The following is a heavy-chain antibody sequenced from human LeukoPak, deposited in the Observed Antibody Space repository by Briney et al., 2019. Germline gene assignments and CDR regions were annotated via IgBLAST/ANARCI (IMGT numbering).Heavy chain of an antibody. CDR1: GYTFTSYG. CDR2: ISAYNGNT. CDR3: ATGGLPRSITIFGVGYAFDI. Sequence: ASVKVSCKASGYTFTSYGISWVRQAPGQGLEWMGWISAYNGNTNYAQKFQGRVTMTEDTSTDTAYMELSSLRSEDTAVYYCATGGLPRSITIFGVGYAFDIWGQGTMVTVSS. J-gene: IGHJ3*02. D-gene: IGHD3-3*01. V-gene: IGHV1-18*01.